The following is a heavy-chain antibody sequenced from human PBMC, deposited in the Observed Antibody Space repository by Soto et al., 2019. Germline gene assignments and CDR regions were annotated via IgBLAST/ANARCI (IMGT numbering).Heavy chain of an antibody. CDR1: GFSLSSYN. CDR3: VRRGDYFDY. Sequence: GGSLRLSCAASGFSLSSYNMNWVRQAPGKGLEWVSYISTGSGTIYYADSVKGRFTISRDNAKNSLYLQMNSLRDEDSAVYYCVRRGDYFDYWGQGTLVTVSS. CDR2: ISTGSGTI. D-gene: IGHD1-26*01. J-gene: IGHJ4*02. V-gene: IGHV3-48*02.